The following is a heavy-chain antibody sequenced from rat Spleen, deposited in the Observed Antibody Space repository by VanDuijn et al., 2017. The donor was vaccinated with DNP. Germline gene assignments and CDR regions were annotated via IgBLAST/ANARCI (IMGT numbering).Heavy chain of an antibody. CDR1: GFTFSNYW. CDR2: ITSSGGST. CDR3: TRGDTLAALSEY. J-gene: IGHJ2*01. Sequence: EVQLVESGGGLVQPGRSLTLSCAASGFTFSNYWMAWIRQVPGKGLEWVASITSSGGSTYYPDSVKGRFTISRDNAKSTLYLQMNSLRSEDTATYYCTRGDTLAALSEYWGQGVMVTVSS. V-gene: IGHV5-31*01. D-gene: IGHD1-2*01.